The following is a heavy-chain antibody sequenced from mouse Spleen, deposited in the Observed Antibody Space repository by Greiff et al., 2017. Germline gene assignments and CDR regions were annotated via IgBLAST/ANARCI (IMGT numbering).Heavy chain of an antibody. CDR1: GYSFTDYN. V-gene: IGHV1-39*01. Sequence: LVESGPELVEPGASVKISCKASGYSFTDYNMNWVKQSNGKSLEWIGVINPNYGTTSYNQKFKGKATLTVDQSSSTAYMQLNSLTSEDSAVYYCARMEVGLGPYYAMDYWGQGTSVTVSS. CDR3: ARMEVGLGPYYAMDY. CDR2: INPNYGTT. D-gene: IGHD1-1*02. J-gene: IGHJ4*01.